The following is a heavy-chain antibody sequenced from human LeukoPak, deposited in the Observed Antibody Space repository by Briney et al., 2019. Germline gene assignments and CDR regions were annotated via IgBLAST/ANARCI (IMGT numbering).Heavy chain of an antibody. CDR2: INPNSGGT. CDR3: ARSGAIAAAGTDISY. Sequence: ASVKVSCKASGYTFTGYYMHRVRQAPGQGLEWMGWINPNSGGTNYAQKFQGRVTMTRDTSISTAYMELSRLRSDDTAVYYCARSGAIAAAGTDISYWGQGTLVTVSS. CDR1: GYTFTGYY. V-gene: IGHV1-2*02. J-gene: IGHJ4*02. D-gene: IGHD6-13*01.